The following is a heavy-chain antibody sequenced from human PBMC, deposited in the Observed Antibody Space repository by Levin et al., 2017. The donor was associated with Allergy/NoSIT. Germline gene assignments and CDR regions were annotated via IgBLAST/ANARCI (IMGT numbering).Heavy chain of an antibody. Sequence: SETLSLTCAVYGGSFSGYYWSWIRQPPGKGLEWIGEINHSGSTNYNPSLKSRVTISVDTSKNQFSLKLSSVTAADTAVYYCARGRPRYYDSSGYYGYWGQGTLVTVSS. J-gene: IGHJ4*02. CDR3: ARGRPRYYDSSGYYGY. CDR2: INHSGST. CDR1: GGSFSGYY. V-gene: IGHV4-34*01. D-gene: IGHD3-22*01.